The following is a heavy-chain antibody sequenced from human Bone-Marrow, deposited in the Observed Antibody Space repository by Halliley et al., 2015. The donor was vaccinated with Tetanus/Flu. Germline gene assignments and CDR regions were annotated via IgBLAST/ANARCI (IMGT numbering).Heavy chain of an antibody. D-gene: IGHD6-13*01. J-gene: IGHJ6*02. Sequence: DGNTYYADSMEGRFTISRDNSNNTLYLQMDSLRAEDTAVYYCARGGSSWSGGSYYYYYAMDVWGQGTTVTVSS. CDR2: DGNT. CDR3: ARGGSSWSGGSYYYYYAMDV. V-gene: IGHV3-53*01.